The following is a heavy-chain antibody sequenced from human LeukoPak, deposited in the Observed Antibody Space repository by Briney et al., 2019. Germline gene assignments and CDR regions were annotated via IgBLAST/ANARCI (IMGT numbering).Heavy chain of an antibody. CDR1: GFTFSSYG. V-gene: IGHV3-30*02. CDR3: ARDRGSSPRYYYYYMDV. D-gene: IGHD6-6*01. CDR2: IRYDGSNK. J-gene: IGHJ6*03. Sequence: GGSLRLSCAASGFTFSSYGMHWVRQAPGKGLEWVAFIRYDGSNKYYADSVKGRFTISRDNSKNTLYLQMNSLRAEDTAVYYCARDRGSSPRYYYYYMDVWGKGTTVTVSS.